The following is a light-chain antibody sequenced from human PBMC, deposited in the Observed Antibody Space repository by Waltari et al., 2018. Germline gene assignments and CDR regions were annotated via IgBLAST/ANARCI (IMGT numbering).Light chain of an antibody. Sequence: SSELTQVPAVSVALGQTVRITCQGDSLRSYYASWYQQKPGQAPVLVIYGKNNRPSGIPDRFSGSSSGNTASLTITGAQAEDEADYYCNSRDSSGNHPVFGGGTKLTVL. CDR2: GKN. V-gene: IGLV3-19*01. J-gene: IGLJ2*01. CDR3: NSRDSSGNHPV. CDR1: SLRSYY.